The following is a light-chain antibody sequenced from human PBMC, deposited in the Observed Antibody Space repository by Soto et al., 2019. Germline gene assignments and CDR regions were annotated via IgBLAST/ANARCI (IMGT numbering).Light chain of an antibody. V-gene: IGKV3-15*01. CDR2: GAS. Sequence: EIVMTQSPATLSVSPGERATLACRASQSVSSNLALYQQKPGQAPRLLIYGASPRATGIPARFSGSGSGTEFTLTISSLRSEDFAVYYCQQYNNWPQTFGQGTKLEIK. CDR1: QSVSSN. J-gene: IGKJ2*01. CDR3: QQYNNWPQT.